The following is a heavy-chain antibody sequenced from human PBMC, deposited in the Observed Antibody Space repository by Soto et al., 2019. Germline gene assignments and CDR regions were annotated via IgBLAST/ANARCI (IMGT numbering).Heavy chain of an antibody. CDR1: GDSVSSNSAA. J-gene: IGHJ4*02. V-gene: IGHV6-1*01. D-gene: IGHD1-26*01. CDR3: ARGEQYSGRIFDY. CDR2: TYYRSKWYN. Sequence: QVQLQQSGPGLVKPSQTLSVTCGSSGDSVSSNSAAWNWLRQSPSRGLEWLGRTYYRSKWYNDYAVSVERRITINPDTSKNHFSLQLNFVTPDDTAVYFCARGEQYSGRIFDYCGQGTLVTVSS.